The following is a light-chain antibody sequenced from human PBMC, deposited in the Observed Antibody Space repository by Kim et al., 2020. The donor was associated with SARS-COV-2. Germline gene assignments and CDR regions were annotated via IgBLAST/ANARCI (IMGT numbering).Light chain of an antibody. J-gene: IGKJ5*01. Sequence: SASVGDRVTITCRASKDIRNYLAWFQQKPGKAPKSLIYGASTLHSGVPSKFSGSGSGTDFTLTISSLQPEDFATYYCQQYNGYPTFGQGTRLEIK. V-gene: IGKV1-16*02. CDR1: KDIRNY. CDR2: GAS. CDR3: QQYNGYPT.